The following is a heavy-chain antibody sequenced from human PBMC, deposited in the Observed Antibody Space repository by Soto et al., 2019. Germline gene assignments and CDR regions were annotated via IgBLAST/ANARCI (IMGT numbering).Heavy chain of an antibody. CDR2: VIPILNVA. J-gene: IGHJ4*02. Sequence: QVQLVQSGAEVKKPGSSVKVSCQTSGGSFGIYPINWVRQAPGQCLEWVGRVIPILNVANYTQKLQGGLTLTADKSTTTAYMELSSLTSEDTAVYYCARESTSGLDYWGQGTLVTVYS. V-gene: IGHV1-69*04. D-gene: IGHD2-2*01. CDR3: ARESTSGLDY. CDR1: GGSFGIYP.